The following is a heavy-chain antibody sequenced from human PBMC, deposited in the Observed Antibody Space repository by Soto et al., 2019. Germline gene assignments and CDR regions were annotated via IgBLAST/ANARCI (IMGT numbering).Heavy chain of an antibody. CDR1: GGTFRNSA. Sequence: QVQLEQSGAEVKKPGSSVKVSCKASGGTFRNSAISWVRQAPGQGLEWLGGIMPIFRTPDYSQKFQGRVTATADESTSTAYMELRGLRSDDTAVYYCARDNDRPQLGGNYYYILDVWGQGTTVTVSS. CDR3: ARDNDRPQLGGNYYYILDV. CDR2: IMPIFRTP. V-gene: IGHV1-69*12. J-gene: IGHJ6*02. D-gene: IGHD1-1*01.